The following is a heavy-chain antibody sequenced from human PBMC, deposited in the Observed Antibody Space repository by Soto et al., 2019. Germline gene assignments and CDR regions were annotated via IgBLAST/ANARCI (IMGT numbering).Heavy chain of an antibody. CDR1: GYTFTSYG. D-gene: IGHD3-22*01. CDR3: ARDETYYYDSSGYSLVDY. J-gene: IGHJ4*02. Sequence: ASVKVSCKASGYTFTSYGISWVRQAPGQGLEWMGWISAYNGNTNYAQKLQGRVTMTTDTSTSTAYMELRSLRSDDTAVYYCARDETYYYDSSGYSLVDYWGQGTLVTVSS. V-gene: IGHV1-18*01. CDR2: ISAYNGNT.